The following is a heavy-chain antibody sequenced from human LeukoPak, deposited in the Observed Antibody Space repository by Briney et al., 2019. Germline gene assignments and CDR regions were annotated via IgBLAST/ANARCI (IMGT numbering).Heavy chain of an antibody. CDR3: ARQKEGYCSSTSCQHNWFDP. CDR1: GYSFTSYW. Sequence: GESLKISCKGSGYSFTSYWIGWVRQMPGKGPEWMGIIYPGDSDTRYSPSFQGQVTISADKSISTAYLQWSSLKASDTAMYYCARQKEGYCSSTSCQHNWFDPWGQGTLVTVSS. D-gene: IGHD2-2*01. J-gene: IGHJ5*02. V-gene: IGHV5-51*01. CDR2: IYPGDSDT.